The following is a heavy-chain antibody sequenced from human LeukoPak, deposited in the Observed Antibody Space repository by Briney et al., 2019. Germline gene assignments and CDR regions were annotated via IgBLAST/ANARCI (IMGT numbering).Heavy chain of an antibody. J-gene: IGHJ4*02. D-gene: IGHD5-24*01. CDR1: GFPFSSYW. V-gene: IGHV3-7*04. Sequence: GGSLRLSCVASGFPFSSYWMTWVRQAPGKGLEWVANIKQDGGKKSYVDSVKGRFTISRDNAKNSLYLQMNSLRAEDTAIYYCTRVGYIDEGIDYWGQGTLVTVSS. CDR3: TRVGYIDEGIDY. CDR2: IKQDGGKK.